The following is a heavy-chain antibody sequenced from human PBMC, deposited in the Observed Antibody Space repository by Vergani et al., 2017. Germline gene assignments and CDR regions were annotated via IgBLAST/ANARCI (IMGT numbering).Heavy chain of an antibody. CDR1: GFTFSDYY. V-gene: IGHV3-11*05. CDR3: AKSVDTAMVLYYYYYGMDV. D-gene: IGHD5-18*01. Sequence: QVQLVESGGGLVKPGGSLRLSCAASGFTFSDYYMSWIRQVPGKGQEWVSYISRSSSYTNYADSVKGRFTISRDNSKNTLYLQMNSLRAEDTAVYYCAKSVDTAMVLYYYYYGMDVWGQGTTVTVSS. J-gene: IGHJ6*02. CDR2: ISRSSSYT.